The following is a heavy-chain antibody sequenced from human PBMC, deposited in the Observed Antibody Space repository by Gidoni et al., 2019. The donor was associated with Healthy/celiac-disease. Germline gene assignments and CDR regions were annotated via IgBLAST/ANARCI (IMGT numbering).Heavy chain of an antibody. CDR1: GGSFSGYY. V-gene: IGHV4-34*01. Sequence: QVQLQQWGAELLKPSETLSLTGAVYGGSFSGYYWSCIRQPPGKGLEWIGEINHSGSTNYNPSLNRRVTISVDTSKNQFSLKLSSVTAADTAVYYCARGSGAWGQGTLVTVSS. CDR3: ARGSGA. CDR2: INHSGST. J-gene: IGHJ5*02. D-gene: IGHD6-25*01.